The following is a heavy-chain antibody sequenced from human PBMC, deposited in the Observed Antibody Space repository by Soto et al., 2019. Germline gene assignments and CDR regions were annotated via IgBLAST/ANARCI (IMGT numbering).Heavy chain of an antibody. CDR2: IDPTDSYT. V-gene: IGHV5-10-1*01. CDR3: ARGALHFSGGTCYSGYFDL. Sequence: GESLKISCQGSGYSFTSYWITWVRQMPGKGLEWMGRIDPTDSYTNYSPSFQGHVTMSVDKSINTAYLQWSSLRASDTAMYYCARGALHFSGGTCYSGYFDLWGRGTLVTVSS. CDR1: GYSFTSYW. D-gene: IGHD2-15*01. J-gene: IGHJ2*01.